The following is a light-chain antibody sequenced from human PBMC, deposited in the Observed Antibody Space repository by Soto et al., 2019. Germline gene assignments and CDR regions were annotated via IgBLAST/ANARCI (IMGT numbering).Light chain of an antibody. CDR2: KVS. V-gene: IGLV2-14*01. J-gene: IGLJ2*01. Sequence: QSALTQPASVSGSPGQSITISCTGTSSDVGGYNYVSWYQQHPGKAPKLMIYKVSNRPSGVSNRFSGSKSGNTASLTISGLQAEDEADYYCSSYTSSSPVVFGGGTKLTVL. CDR1: SSDVGGYNY. CDR3: SSYTSSSPVV.